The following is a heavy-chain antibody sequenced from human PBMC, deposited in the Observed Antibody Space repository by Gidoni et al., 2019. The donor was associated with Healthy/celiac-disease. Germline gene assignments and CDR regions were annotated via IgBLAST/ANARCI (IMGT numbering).Heavy chain of an antibody. CDR2: IYYSGRT. Sequence: QLQLQESGPGLVKPSETLSLNCTVSGGSISSSSSYWGWILQPPGKGLEWIGSIYYSGRTYYNPSLTSRVTISVDTSKNQFSLKLSSVTAADTAVYYCARQVYDSSGYEPYYFDYWGQGTLVTVSS. D-gene: IGHD3-22*01. J-gene: IGHJ4*02. V-gene: IGHV4-39*01. CDR1: GGSISSSSSY. CDR3: ARQVYDSSGYEPYYFDY.